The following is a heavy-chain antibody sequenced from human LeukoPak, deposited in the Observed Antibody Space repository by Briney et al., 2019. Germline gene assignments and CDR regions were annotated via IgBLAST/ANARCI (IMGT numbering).Heavy chain of an antibody. CDR3: ARVSSGYYSFDY. CDR1: GYTFTSYG. V-gene: IGHV1-18*01. J-gene: IGHJ4*02. CDR2: ISSYNGNT. D-gene: IGHD3-22*01. Sequence: ASVKVSCKASGYTFTSYGISWVRQAPGQGLEWMGWISSYNGNTNYAQKLQGRVTMTTDTSASTAYMELSSLRSEDTAVYYCARVSSGYYSFDYWGQGTLVTVSS.